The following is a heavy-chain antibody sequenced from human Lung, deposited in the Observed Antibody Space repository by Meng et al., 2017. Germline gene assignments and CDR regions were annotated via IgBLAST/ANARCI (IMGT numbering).Heavy chain of an antibody. D-gene: IGHD1-20*01. V-gene: IGHV3-11*01. CDR1: GFTFSDYY. J-gene: IGHJ4*02. CDR2: ISSSGSTI. CDR3: ARDISGPVGYFDY. Sequence: QVKLLESGGGLVKPGGALRLPCAASGFTFSDYYMSWIRQAPGKGLEWVSYISSSGSTIYYADSVKGRFTISRDNAKNSLYLKMNSLRAEDTAVYYCARDISGPVGYFDYWGQGTLVTVSS.